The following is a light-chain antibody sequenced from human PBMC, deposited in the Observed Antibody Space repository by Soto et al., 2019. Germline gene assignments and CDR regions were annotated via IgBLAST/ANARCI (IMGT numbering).Light chain of an antibody. CDR2: GAS. CDR3: QQYDNWPPAT. J-gene: IGKJ3*01. CDR1: QSVSSN. Sequence: EIVMTQSPATLSVSPGERATLSCRASQSVSSNLAWYQQKPGQAPRLHIFGASTRATGIPARFSGSGSGTEFTLTISSLQSEDFAVYYCQQYDNWPPATFGPGTKVEIE. V-gene: IGKV3-15*01.